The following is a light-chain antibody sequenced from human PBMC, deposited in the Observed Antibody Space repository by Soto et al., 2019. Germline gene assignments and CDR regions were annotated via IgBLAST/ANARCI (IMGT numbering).Light chain of an antibody. CDR1: QSLLHRDGHTY. Sequence: DIVMTQSPLSVSVTPGEPASISCRSSQSLLHRDGHTYLDWYLQKPGQSPQLLIYLTSNRASGVPDRFSGSGSGTDFTLRISXVEAEDVGVYYCMQTLKFWTFGQGTKVDIK. J-gene: IGKJ1*01. CDR2: LTS. V-gene: IGKV2-28*01. CDR3: MQTLKFWT.